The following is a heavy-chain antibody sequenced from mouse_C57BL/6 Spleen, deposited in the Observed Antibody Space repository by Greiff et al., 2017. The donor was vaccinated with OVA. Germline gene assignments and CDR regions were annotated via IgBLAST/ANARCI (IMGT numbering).Heavy chain of an antibody. J-gene: IGHJ4*01. CDR2: IHPNSGST. Sequence: QVQLQQPGAELVKPGASVKLSCKASGYTFTSYWMHWVKQRPGQGLEWIGMIHPNSGSTNYNEKFKSKATLTVDKSSSTSYMQLSRRTSEDSAVYYCARSPPTSGHAMDYWGQGTSVTVSS. V-gene: IGHV1-64*01. CDR1: GYTFTSYW. CDR3: ARSPPTSGHAMDY. D-gene: IGHD2-10*01.